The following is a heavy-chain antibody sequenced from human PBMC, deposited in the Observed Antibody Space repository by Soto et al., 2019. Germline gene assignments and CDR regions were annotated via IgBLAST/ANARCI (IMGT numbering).Heavy chain of an antibody. CDR1: SGSISSSNW. CDR3: ALRSGSYQGYYYYYMDV. V-gene: IGHV4-4*02. D-gene: IGHD3-10*01. CDR2: IYHSGST. J-gene: IGHJ6*03. Sequence: SETLSLTCAVSSGSISSSNWWSWVRQPPGKGLEWIGEIYHSGSTNYNPSLKSRVTISVDKSKNQFSLKLSSVTAADTAVYYCALRSGSYQGYYYYYMDVWGKGTTVTVSS.